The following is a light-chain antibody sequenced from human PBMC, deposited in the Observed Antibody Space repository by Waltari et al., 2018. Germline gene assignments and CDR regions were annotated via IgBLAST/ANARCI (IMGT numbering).Light chain of an antibody. CDR2: GAS. CDR3: QQYGSSPT. Sequence: EIVLTQSPGTLSLSPGERATLSCRASQSVSSSYLAWYQQKPGQAPRLLIYGASSRATGIPDRFSGSGSGTDFTLTMSRLEPEDFAVYYCQQYGSSPTFGGGTKVEIK. J-gene: IGKJ4*01. V-gene: IGKV3-20*01. CDR1: QSVSSSY.